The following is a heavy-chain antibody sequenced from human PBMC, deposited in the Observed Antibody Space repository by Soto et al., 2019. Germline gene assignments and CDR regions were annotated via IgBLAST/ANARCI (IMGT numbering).Heavy chain of an antibody. CDR3: ARVNTAIVFDY. CDR1: GGSIGSGGYY. V-gene: IGHV4-31*03. Sequence: QVQLQESGPGLVKPSQTLSLTCTVSGGSIGSGGYYWSWIRQHPGKGLEWIGYIYYSGSAYYNPSLQSRVTISVDSSKNQFSLRLRSVTAADTAVYFCARVNTAIVFDYWGQGTLATVSS. CDR2: IYYSGSA. D-gene: IGHD5-18*01. J-gene: IGHJ4*02.